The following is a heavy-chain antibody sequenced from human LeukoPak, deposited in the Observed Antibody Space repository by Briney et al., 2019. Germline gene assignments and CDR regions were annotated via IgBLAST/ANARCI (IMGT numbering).Heavy chain of an antibody. D-gene: IGHD3-22*01. V-gene: IGHV1-46*01. CDR1: GYTFTSYY. J-gene: IGHJ4*02. Sequence: GASVKVSCKASGYTFTSYYMHWVRQAPGQGLEWMGIINPSGGSTSYAQKFQGRVTMTRDMSTSTVYMELSSLRSEDTAVYYCARDFRYYDSSGYYYLGYWGQGTLVTVSS. CDR2: INPSGGST. CDR3: ARDFRYYDSSGYYYLGY.